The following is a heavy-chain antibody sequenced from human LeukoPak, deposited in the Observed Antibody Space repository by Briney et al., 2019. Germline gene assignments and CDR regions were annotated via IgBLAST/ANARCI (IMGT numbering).Heavy chain of an antibody. CDR3: AKDLGGDQDY. Sequence: GRSLRLSCEASGFTFSSYGMHWVRQAPGKGLEWVAVISYDGSNKYYADSVKGRFTISRDNSKNTLYLQMNSLRAEDTAVYYCAKDLGGDQDYWGQGTLVTVSS. D-gene: IGHD2-21*01. CDR2: ISYDGSNK. J-gene: IGHJ4*02. V-gene: IGHV3-30*18. CDR1: GFTFSSYG.